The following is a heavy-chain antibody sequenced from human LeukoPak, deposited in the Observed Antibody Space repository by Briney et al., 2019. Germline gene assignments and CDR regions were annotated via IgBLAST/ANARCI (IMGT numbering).Heavy chain of an antibody. CDR1: GFTFSTFG. V-gene: IGHV3-30*02. D-gene: IGHD3-9*01. Sequence: GGSLRLSCAASGFAASGFTFSTFGMHWVRQAPGKGLEWVAFIRYDGSNKYYADSVKGRFTISRDDSKNTLYLQMNSLRAEDTAVYYCARGRDTGYYTYYFDYWGQGTLVTVSS. J-gene: IGHJ4*02. CDR3: ARGRDTGYYTYYFDY. CDR2: IRYDGSNK.